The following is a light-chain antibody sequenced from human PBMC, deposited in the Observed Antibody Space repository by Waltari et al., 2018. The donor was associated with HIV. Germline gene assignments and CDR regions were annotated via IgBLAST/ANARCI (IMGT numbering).Light chain of an antibody. J-gene: IGKJ2*01. CDR3: QQFYRTPYT. V-gene: IGKV4-1*01. CDR1: QTIFYKSNNKNY. Sequence: DIVMTQSPESLAVSLGARAPINCKSSQTIFYKSNNKNYLAWYQRKPGQSPKLLVSWASNREFGVPDRFSGSGSGTDFTLTISSLQAEDVAVYYCQQFYRTPYTFGQGTRLEFK. CDR2: WAS.